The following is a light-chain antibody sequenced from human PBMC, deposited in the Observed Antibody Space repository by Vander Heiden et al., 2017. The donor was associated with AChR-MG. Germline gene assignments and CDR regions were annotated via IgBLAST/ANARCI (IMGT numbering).Light chain of an antibody. V-gene: IGLV2-8*01. CDR2: EVS. CDR1: SSDVGGYNY. Sequence: QSALTQPPSASGSLGPSVPIPCTGTSSDVGGYNYVPWYQQHPGKAPKLIIFEVSKRPSGVPDRFSGSKSGNTASLTVSGLQAEDEADYYCSSYASSNDGVFGGGTTLTVL. J-gene: IGLJ2*01. CDR3: SSYASSNDGV.